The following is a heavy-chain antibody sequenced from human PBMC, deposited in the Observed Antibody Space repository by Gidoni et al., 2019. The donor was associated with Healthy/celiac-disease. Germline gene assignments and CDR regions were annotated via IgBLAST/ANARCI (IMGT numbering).Heavy chain of an antibody. Sequence: QVQLVESGGGVVQPGRSLRLSCAASGFTFSSYGMHWVRQAPGKGLEWVAVIWYDGSNKYYADSVKGRFTISRDNSKNTLYLQMNSLRAEDTAVYYCARDIVKSSSWYINYYYGMDVWGQGTTVTVSS. V-gene: IGHV3-33*01. CDR2: IWYDGSNK. D-gene: IGHD6-13*01. J-gene: IGHJ6*02. CDR3: ARDIVKSSSWYINYYYGMDV. CDR1: GFTFSSYG.